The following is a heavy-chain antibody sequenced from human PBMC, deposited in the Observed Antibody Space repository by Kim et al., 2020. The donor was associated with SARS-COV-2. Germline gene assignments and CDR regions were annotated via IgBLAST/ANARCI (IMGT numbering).Heavy chain of an antibody. CDR2: IYTSGST. D-gene: IGHD6-19*01. CDR1: GGSISSYY. V-gene: IGHV4-4*07. J-gene: IGHJ6*02. CDR3: ASQRPEKYSSGLDYYYGMDV. Sequence: SETLSLTCTVSGGSISSYYWSWIRQPAGKGLEWIGRIYTSGSTNYNPSLKSRVTMSVDTSKNQFSLKLSSVTAADTAVYYCASQRPEKYSSGLDYYYGMDVWGQGTTVTVSS.